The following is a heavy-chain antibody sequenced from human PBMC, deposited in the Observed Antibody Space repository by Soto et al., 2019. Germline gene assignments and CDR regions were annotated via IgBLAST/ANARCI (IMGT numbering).Heavy chain of an antibody. CDR2: ISSSSSTI. Sequence: EVQLVESGGGLVQPGGSLRLSCAASGFTFSSYSMNWVRQAPGKGLEWVSYISSSSSTIYYADSVKGRFTISKDNAKNSLYLQMNSLRDEDTAVYYCATGEHTVPTYLDYWGQGTLVTVSS. CDR1: GFTFSSYS. CDR3: ATGEHTVPTYLDY. J-gene: IGHJ4*02. V-gene: IGHV3-48*02. D-gene: IGHD4-17*01.